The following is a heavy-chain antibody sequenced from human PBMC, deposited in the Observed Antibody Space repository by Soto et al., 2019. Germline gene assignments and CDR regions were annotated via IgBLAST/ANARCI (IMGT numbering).Heavy chain of an antibody. CDR3: TRHVPGSAVAANY. CDR2: IYYTGST. V-gene: IGHV4-59*01. CDR1: GGSISSYY. J-gene: IGHJ4*02. D-gene: IGHD6-19*01. Sequence: SETLSLTCTVSGGSISSYYWSWIRQPPGKGLEWIGYIYYTGSTNYNPSLKSRVTISVDTSKNQFSLKLNSVTAADTAVYYCTRHVPGSAVAANYWGQGTLVTVS.